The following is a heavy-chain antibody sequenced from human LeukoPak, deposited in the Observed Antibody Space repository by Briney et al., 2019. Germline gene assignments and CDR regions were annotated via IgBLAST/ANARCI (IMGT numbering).Heavy chain of an antibody. CDR1: GFSFYDYG. Sequence: PGGSLRLSCAASGFSFYDYGMHWVRHVPGKGLEGVSGISWNSGSIGYADSVKGRFTISRDNAKNSLYLQMSSLRAEDTALYYCAKSRGGRDKYYFDHWGQGTRVTVSS. V-gene: IGHV3-9*01. D-gene: IGHD2-15*01. CDR2: ISWNSGSI. J-gene: IGHJ4*02. CDR3: AKSRGGRDKYYFDH.